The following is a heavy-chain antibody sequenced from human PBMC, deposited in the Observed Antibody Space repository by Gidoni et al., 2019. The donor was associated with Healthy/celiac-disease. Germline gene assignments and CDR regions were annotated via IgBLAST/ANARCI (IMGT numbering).Heavy chain of an antibody. Sequence: EVQLLESGGGLVQPGGSLRRSCAASGFTFSSYAMSWVRQAPGKGLEWVSVISGSGVSTYYADSVKGRFTISRDNSKNTLYLQMNSLRAEDTAVYYCAKSSAEYYYDSSGYYAFDIWGQGTMVTVSS. CDR3: AKSSAEYYYDSSGYYAFDI. CDR2: ISGSGVST. V-gene: IGHV3-23*01. J-gene: IGHJ3*02. CDR1: GFTFSSYA. D-gene: IGHD3-22*01.